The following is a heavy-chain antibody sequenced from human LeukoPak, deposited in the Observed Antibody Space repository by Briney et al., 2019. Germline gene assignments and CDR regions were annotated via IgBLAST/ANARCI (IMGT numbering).Heavy chain of an antibody. D-gene: IGHD1-7*01. CDR3: ARDGGELCFDY. J-gene: IGHJ4*02. Sequence: ASVKVSCKASGYTFTSYDINWVRQATGQGLEWMGWMNPNSGNTGYAQKFQGRVTMTRDTSTSTVYMELSSLGSEDTAVYYCARDGGELCFDYWGQGTLVTVSS. CDR1: GYTFTSYD. V-gene: IGHV1-8*01. CDR2: MNPNSGNT.